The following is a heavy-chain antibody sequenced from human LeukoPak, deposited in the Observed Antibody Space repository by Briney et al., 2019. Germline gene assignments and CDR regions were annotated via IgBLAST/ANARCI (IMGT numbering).Heavy chain of an antibody. J-gene: IGHJ4*02. CDR2: ISWNSGSI. D-gene: IGHD3-10*01. CDR1: GFTFDDYA. Sequence: PGGSLRLSCAASGFTFDDYAMHWVRQAPGKGLEWVSGISWNSGSIGYADSVKGRFTISRDNAKNSLYLQMNSLRAEDTALYYWPKNPDGYGSGKLDYGGRETLATVPS. V-gene: IGHV3-9*01. CDR3: PKNPDGYGSGKLDY.